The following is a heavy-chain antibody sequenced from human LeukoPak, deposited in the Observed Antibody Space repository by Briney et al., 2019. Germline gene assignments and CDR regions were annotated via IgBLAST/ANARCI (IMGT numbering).Heavy chain of an antibody. V-gene: IGHV3-23*01. CDR3: ARCNDFWSGYYDY. CDR1: GFTFSSYA. D-gene: IGHD3-3*01. J-gene: IGHJ4*02. Sequence: QPGGSLRLSCAASGFTFSSYAMSWVRQAPGKGLEWVSAISGSGGSTYYADSVKGRFTISRDNSKNTLYLQMNSLRAEDTAVYYCARCNDFWSGYYDYWGQGTLVTVSS. CDR2: ISGSGGST.